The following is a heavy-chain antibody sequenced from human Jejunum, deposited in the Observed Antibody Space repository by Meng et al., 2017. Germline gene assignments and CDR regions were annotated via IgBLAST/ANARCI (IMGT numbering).Heavy chain of an antibody. CDR1: GDSFNSPDYY. J-gene: IGHJ4*02. D-gene: IGHD1-26*01. CDR2: IYYSGST. CDR3: ARSPYSGSALPFFDY. V-gene: IGHV4-30-4*01. Sequence: QVHPQESGPGLVKPSQTLSLTWTVSGDSFNSPDYYWSWIRQPPEKGLEWIGYIYYSGSTYYNPSLKSRVSISGDTSNKQFSLKLTSVTAADTAVYYCARSPYSGSALPFFDYWGQGSLVTVSS.